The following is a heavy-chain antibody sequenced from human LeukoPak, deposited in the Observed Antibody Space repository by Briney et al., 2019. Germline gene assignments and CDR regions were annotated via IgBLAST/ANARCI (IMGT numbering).Heavy chain of an antibody. CDR3: AKESDDSSGYSFDY. CDR2: ISGSGGST. D-gene: IGHD3-22*01. J-gene: IGHJ4*02. V-gene: IGHV3-23*01. CDR1: GFTFSSYA. Sequence: GGSLRLSCAASGFTFSSYAMSWVRQAPGKGLEWVSSISGSGGSTYYADSVKGRFTISRHNTKNTLYLQMNSLRAEDTAVYYCAKESDDSSGYSFDYWGQGTLVTVSS.